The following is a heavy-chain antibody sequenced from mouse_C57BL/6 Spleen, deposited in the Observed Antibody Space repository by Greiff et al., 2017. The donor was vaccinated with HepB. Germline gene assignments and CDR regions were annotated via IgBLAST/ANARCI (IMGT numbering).Heavy chain of an antibody. CDR2: ISSGSSTI. Sequence: EVKLVESGGGLVKPGGSLKLSCAASRFTFSDYGMHWVRQAPEKGLEWVAYISSGSSTIYYADTVKGRFTISRDNAKNTLFLQMTSLRSEDTAMYYFARRDWGSYFDYWGQGTTLTVSS. CDR1: RFTFSDYG. J-gene: IGHJ2*01. CDR3: ARRDWGSYFDY. D-gene: IGHD4-1*01. V-gene: IGHV5-17*01.